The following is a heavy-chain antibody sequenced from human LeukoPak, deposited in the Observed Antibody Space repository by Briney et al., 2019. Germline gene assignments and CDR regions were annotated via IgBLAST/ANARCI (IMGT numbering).Heavy chain of an antibody. D-gene: IGHD2-8*01. J-gene: IGHJ4*02. CDR2: ISYDGSNK. CDR1: GFTFSSYA. Sequence: GGSLRLSCAASGFTFSSYAMHWVRQAPGKGLEWVAVISYDGSNKYYADSVKGRFTISRDNSKNTLYLQMNCLRAEDTAVYYCARVNRGVLYFDYWGQGTLVTVSS. V-gene: IGHV3-30-3*01. CDR3: ARVNRGVLYFDY.